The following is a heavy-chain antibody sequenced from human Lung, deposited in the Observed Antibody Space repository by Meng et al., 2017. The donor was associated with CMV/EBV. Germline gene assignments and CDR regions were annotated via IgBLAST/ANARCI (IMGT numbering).Heavy chain of an antibody. CDR3: AREDSGSFTRYNWFDP. CDR1: GFIFPAFS. D-gene: IGHD1-26*01. J-gene: IGHJ5*02. Sequence: GESXKISCAASGFIFPAFSMSWVRQAPGKGLEWVANIRQDGSDKYYVDSVKGRFTISRDNVRNSLFLHMNSLRAEDTAVYYCAREDSGSFTRYNWFDPWGHGXLVTASS. V-gene: IGHV3-7*01. CDR2: IRQDGSDK.